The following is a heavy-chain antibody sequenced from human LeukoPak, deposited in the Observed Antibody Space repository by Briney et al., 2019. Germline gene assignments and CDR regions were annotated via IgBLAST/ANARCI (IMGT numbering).Heavy chain of an antibody. CDR2: INHNGNVN. CDR1: GFTFSSYW. Sequence: GGSLRPSCAASGFTFSSYWMNWARQAPGKGLEWVASINHNGNVNYYVDSVKGRFTISRDNAKNSLYLQINSLRAEDTAVYYCARSSYSSSSSVWGQGTMVTVSS. CDR3: ARSSYSSSSSV. V-gene: IGHV3-7*03. J-gene: IGHJ3*01. D-gene: IGHD6-6*01.